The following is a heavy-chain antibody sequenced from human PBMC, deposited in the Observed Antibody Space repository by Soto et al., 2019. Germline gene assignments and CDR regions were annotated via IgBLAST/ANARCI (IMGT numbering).Heavy chain of an antibody. CDR3: ASLSNIVATIYQDAFDI. CDR2: IYYSGST. D-gene: IGHD5-12*01. J-gene: IGHJ3*02. Sequence: SETLSLTCTVSGDSISSSSYYWSWIRQPPGKGLEWIGSIYYSGSTYYNPSLKSRVTISVDTSKNQFSLKLSSVSAADTAVYYCASLSNIVATIYQDAFDIWGRGTMVPVSS. V-gene: IGHV4-39*01. CDR1: GDSISSSSYY.